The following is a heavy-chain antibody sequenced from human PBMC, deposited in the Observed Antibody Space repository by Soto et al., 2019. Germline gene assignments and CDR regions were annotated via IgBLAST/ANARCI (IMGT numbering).Heavy chain of an antibody. CDR2: IIPIFGTA. J-gene: IGHJ4*02. D-gene: IGHD6-19*01. CDR3: AREYSSGCYRYFDY. Sequence: QVQLVQSGAEVKKPGSSVKVSCNASGGTFSSYAISWVRQAPGQGLEWMGGIIPIFGTANYAQKFQGRVTITADESTSTAYMVLSSLRSEDTAVYYCAREYSSGCYRYFDYWGQGTLVTVSS. V-gene: IGHV1-69*01. CDR1: GGTFSSYA.